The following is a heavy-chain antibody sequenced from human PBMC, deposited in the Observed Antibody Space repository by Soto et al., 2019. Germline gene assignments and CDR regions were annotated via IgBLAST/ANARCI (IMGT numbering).Heavy chain of an antibody. Sequence: SETLSLTCTVSGGSISSYYWSWIRQPPGKGLEWIGYIYYSGSTNYNPSLKSRVTISVDTSKNQFSLKLSSVTAADTAVYYCARVEYSYYFDYWGRGTLVTVSS. D-gene: IGHD5-18*01. CDR1: GGSISSYY. V-gene: IGHV4-59*01. CDR3: ARVEYSYYFDY. J-gene: IGHJ4*02. CDR2: IYYSGST.